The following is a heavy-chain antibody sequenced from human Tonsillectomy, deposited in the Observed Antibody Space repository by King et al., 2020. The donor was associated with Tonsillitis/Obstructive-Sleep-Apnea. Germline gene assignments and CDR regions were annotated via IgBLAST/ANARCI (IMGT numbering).Heavy chain of an antibody. D-gene: IGHD6-6*01. Sequence: QLVESGGGLIQPGGSLRLSCAASGFTVSSNYMSWVRQAPGKGLEWVSVIYSGGSTYYADSVKGRFTISRDNSKNTMYLQMNSLRAEDTAVYYWARVPIAARPSYYYSMDVWGKGTTVTVSS. J-gene: IGHJ6*03. CDR1: GFTVSSNY. V-gene: IGHV3-53*01. CDR2: IYSGGST. CDR3: ARVPIAARPSYYYSMDV.